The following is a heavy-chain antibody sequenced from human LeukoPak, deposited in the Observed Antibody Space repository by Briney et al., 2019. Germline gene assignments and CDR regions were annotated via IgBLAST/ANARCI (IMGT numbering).Heavy chain of an antibody. V-gene: IGHV1-2*06. D-gene: IGHD6-19*01. Sequence: ASVKVSCKASGYTFTGYYMHWVRQAPGQGLECIGRINPNGGGTSYAQKFQGRVTMTRDTSISTAYMELSRLRSDDTAVYYCARGPYSSRRVYYYYMDVWGQGTLVTVSS. CDR2: INPNGGGT. CDR1: GYTFTGYY. J-gene: IGHJ6*03. CDR3: ARGPYSSRRVYYYYMDV.